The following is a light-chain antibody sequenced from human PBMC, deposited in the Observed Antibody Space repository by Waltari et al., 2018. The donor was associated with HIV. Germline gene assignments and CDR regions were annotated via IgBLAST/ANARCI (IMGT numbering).Light chain of an antibody. J-gene: IGLJ2*01. V-gene: IGLV1-47*01. CDR3: GAWDDNLRGL. CDR1: DSNVGSHS. CDR2: KNN. Sequence: QAVLTQTPSASASPGQKITISCSGSDSNVGSHSVYWYHQFPGRAPKLLLYKNNQRSSGVPDRFSGSKSGTSASLTISGLRSEDEGTYFCGAWDDNLRGLFGAGTKLTVL.